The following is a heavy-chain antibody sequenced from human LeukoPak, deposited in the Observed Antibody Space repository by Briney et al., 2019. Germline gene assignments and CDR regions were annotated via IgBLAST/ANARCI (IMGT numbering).Heavy chain of an antibody. J-gene: IGHJ4*02. V-gene: IGHV1-2*06. CDR2: IHPNSGDT. Sequence: ASVKVSCKASGYSFTDYYIHWVRQAPGQGLEWVGLIHPNSGDTFYAQKFRGRVTMTRDTSINTAYMELDRLTADDTAVYYCERDYSGVYTHWAQGTLVTVSS. CDR1: GYSFTDYY. CDR3: ERDYSGVYTH. D-gene: IGHD2-8*01.